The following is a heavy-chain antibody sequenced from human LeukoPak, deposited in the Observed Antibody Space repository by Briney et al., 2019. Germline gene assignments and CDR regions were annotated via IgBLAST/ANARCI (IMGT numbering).Heavy chain of an antibody. D-gene: IGHD5-12*01. CDR2: ISSSSSYI. V-gene: IGHV3-21*01. Sequence: GGSLRLSCAASGFTFSSYSMNWVRQAPGKGLEWVSSISSSSSYIYYADSVKGRFTISRDNAKNSLYLPMNSLRAEDTAVYYCARWGGYSGYDSDYWGQGTLVTVSS. J-gene: IGHJ4*02. CDR3: ARWGGYSGYDSDY. CDR1: GFTFSSYS.